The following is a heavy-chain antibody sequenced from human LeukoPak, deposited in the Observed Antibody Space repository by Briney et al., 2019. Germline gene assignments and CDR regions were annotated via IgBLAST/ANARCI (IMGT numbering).Heavy chain of an antibody. D-gene: IGHD1-26*01. J-gene: IGHJ4*02. CDR2: INPNTGGT. CDR3: ARENEVSGELPY. CDR1: GYTFTGYY. Sequence: GASVKVSCKASGYTFTGYYMHWVRQAPGQGLEWMGYINPNTGGTNYAQKFQGRVTMTRDTSISTAYMELSRLRSDDTAVYFCARENEVSGELPYWRQATLLTVPS. V-gene: IGHV1-2*02.